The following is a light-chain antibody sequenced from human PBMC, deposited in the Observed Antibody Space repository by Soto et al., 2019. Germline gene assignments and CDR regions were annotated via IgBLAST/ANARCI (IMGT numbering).Light chain of an antibody. CDR3: QKYDKWPWT. CDR1: QSVGSN. J-gene: IGKJ1*01. CDR2: GAS. Sequence: EIMMTQSPAILPVSPGQRVTLSCRASQSVGSNLAWYQQTPGQAPRLLIYGASTRATDVPARFSGSGSGTEFTLTISSLHSEDFAVYYCQKYDKWPWTFGQGTKVDIK. V-gene: IGKV3-15*01.